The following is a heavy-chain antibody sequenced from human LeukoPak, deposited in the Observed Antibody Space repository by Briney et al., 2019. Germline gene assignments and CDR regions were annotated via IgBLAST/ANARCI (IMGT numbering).Heavy chain of an antibody. V-gene: IGHV4-38-2*01. CDR1: GYSISSGYY. D-gene: IGHD3-10*01. Sequence: SETLSLTCAVSGYSISSGYYWGWIRQPPGKGLEWIGSIYLSGSTYYNPSLKSRVTISVDTSKNQFSLKLSSVTAADTAVYYCARVKITMVRGVQYPDYWGQGTLVTVSS. CDR2: IYLSGST. J-gene: IGHJ4*02. CDR3: ARVKITMVRGVQYPDY.